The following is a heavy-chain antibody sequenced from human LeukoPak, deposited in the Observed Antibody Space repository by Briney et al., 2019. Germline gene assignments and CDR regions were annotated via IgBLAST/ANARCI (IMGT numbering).Heavy chain of an antibody. CDR1: GFTFSNYW. J-gene: IGHJ4*02. D-gene: IGHD4-17*01. V-gene: IGHV3-7*03. CDR3: ARAPGDPPNY. Sequence: RSGGSLRLSCAASGFTFSNYWMSWVRQAPGKGLEWVANIKQDGSEKYHVDSVKGRFTISRDNAKNSLYLQMNSLRAEDTAMYYCARAPGDPPNYWGQGTLVTVSS. CDR2: IKQDGSEK.